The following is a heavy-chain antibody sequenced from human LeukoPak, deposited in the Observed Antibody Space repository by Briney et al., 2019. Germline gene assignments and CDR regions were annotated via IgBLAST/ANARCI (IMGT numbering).Heavy chain of an antibody. D-gene: IGHD2-21*02. J-gene: IGHJ4*02. CDR3: AKVSGEDCGGDCYSFDS. CDR2: ISGSGGST. Sequence: GGSLRLSCAASGFTFSSYAMSWVRQAPGKGLEWVSAISGSGGSTYYADSVKGRFTISRDNSKNTLYLQMNSLRAADTAVYYCAKVSGEDCGGDCYSFDSWGQGTLVTVSS. CDR1: GFTFSSYA. V-gene: IGHV3-23*01.